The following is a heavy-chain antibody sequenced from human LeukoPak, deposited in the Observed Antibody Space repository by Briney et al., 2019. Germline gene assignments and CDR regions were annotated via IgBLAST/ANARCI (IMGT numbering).Heavy chain of an antibody. CDR2: IWYDGSNK. Sequence: GRSLRLSCAASGFTFSSYGMHWVRQAPGKGLEWVAVIWYDGSNKYYADSVKGRFTISRDNSKNTLYLQMNSLRAEDTAVYYCARDLGGGILTGLDYWGQGPLVTVSS. V-gene: IGHV3-33*01. J-gene: IGHJ4*02. CDR1: GFTFSSYG. CDR3: ARDLGGGILTGLDY. D-gene: IGHD3-9*01.